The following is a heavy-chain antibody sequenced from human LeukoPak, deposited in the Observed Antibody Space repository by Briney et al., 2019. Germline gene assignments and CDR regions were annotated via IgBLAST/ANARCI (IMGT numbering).Heavy chain of an antibody. CDR2: ISYDGSNK. V-gene: IGHV3-30-3*01. Sequence: PGGSLRLSCAASGFTFSSYAMHWVRQAPGKGLEWVAVISYDGSNKYYADSVKGRFTISRDNSKNTLYLQMNSLRAEDTAVYYCARDRARYFVEGSDYWGQGTLVTVSS. CDR1: GFTFSSYA. D-gene: IGHD3-9*01. CDR3: ARDRARYFVEGSDY. J-gene: IGHJ4*02.